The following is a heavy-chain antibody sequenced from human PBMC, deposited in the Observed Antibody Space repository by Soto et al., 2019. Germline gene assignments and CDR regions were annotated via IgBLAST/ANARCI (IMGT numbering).Heavy chain of an antibody. Sequence: EVQLLESGGGLVQPGGSLRLSCAASGFTFSSYAMSWVRQAPGKGLEWVSAISGSGGSTYYAESVKGRFTISRDNSKNTLYLQMNSLRAEETAVYYCAKNGGYCSSTSCYGSYYCDYWGQGTLVTVSS. CDR3: AKNGGYCSSTSCYGSYYCDY. CDR2: ISGSGGST. CDR1: GFTFSSYA. D-gene: IGHD2-2*01. J-gene: IGHJ4*02. V-gene: IGHV3-23*01.